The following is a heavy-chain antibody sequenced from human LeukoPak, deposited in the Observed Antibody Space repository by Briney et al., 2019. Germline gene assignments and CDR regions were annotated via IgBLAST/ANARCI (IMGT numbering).Heavy chain of an antibody. J-gene: IGHJ6*02. CDR3: ARGETDYYDDFGMDV. V-gene: IGHV4-34*01. CDR1: GGSISSYY. CDR2: VTRTGST. Sequence: PSETLSLTCTVSGGSISSYYWTWIRQPPGKGLEWIGEVTRTGSTFYNPSLKSRVSMSVDTSKNQFSLKLSSVTAADTAIYYCARGETDYYDDFGMDVWGQGTTVTVSS. D-gene: IGHD2-21*02.